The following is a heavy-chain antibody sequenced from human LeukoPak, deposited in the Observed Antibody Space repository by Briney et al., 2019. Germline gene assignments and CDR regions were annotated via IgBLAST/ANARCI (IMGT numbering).Heavy chain of an antibody. D-gene: IGHD1-26*01. CDR1: GFTISNYA. CDR3: ANTLGPHRDY. Sequence: PGGSLRLSCAASGFTISNYAMSWVRQAPGKGLEWVSGISDSGGNTYYADSVKGRFTISRDNSKNTLYLQMNSLRAEDTAVYYCANTLGPHRDYWGQGTLVTVSS. CDR2: ISDSGGNT. J-gene: IGHJ4*02. V-gene: IGHV3-23*01.